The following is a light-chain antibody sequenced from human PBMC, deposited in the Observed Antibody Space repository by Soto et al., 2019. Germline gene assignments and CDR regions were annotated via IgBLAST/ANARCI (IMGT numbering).Light chain of an antibody. J-gene: IGKJ2*01. CDR1: QYISTW. CDR3: QQYNNT. CDR2: KAS. Sequence: DIQMTQSPSTLSASVGDRVTISCRASQYISTWLAWYQQKPGKAPKLLIYKASILESGVPSRFSGSGSGTEFTRTISSLQPDDSAIYYCQQYNNTFGQGTKLEIK. V-gene: IGKV1-5*03.